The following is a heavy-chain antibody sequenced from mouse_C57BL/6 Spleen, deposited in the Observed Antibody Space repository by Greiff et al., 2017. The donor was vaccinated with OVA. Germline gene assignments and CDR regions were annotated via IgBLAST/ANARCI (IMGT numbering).Heavy chain of an antibody. V-gene: IGHV1-26*01. J-gene: IGHJ3*01. D-gene: IGHD2-1*01. CDR2: INPNNGGT. CDR3: AREGDGNPFAY. Sequence: EVQLQQSGPELVKPGASVKISCKASGYTFTDYYMNWVKQSHGKSLEWIGDINPNNGGTSYNQKFKGKATLTVDKSSSTAYMELRSLTSEDSAVYYCAREGDGNPFAYWGQGTLVTVSA. CDR1: GYTFTDYY.